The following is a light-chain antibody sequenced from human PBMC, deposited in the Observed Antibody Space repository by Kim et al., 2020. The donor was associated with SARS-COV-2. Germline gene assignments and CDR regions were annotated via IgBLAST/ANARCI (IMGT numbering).Light chain of an antibody. Sequence: EIVLTQSPGTLSLSPGEEATLSCRASQGVSSSSLAWYQHKPGQAPRLLVYGASSWATGIPDRFSGSGSGTDFTLTITRVEPEDSAVYYCQQYGSIPQTFGQGTKVDIK. J-gene: IGKJ1*01. V-gene: IGKV3-20*01. CDR3: QQYGSIPQT. CDR1: QGVSSSS. CDR2: GAS.